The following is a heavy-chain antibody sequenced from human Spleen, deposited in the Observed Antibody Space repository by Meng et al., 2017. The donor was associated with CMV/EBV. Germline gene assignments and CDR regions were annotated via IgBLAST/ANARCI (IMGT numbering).Heavy chain of an antibody. CDR1: GFTVSSNY. V-gene: IGHV3-66*01. D-gene: IGHD2-2*01. CDR2: IYSGGST. J-gene: IGHJ4*02. CDR3: AKNLVVVPAAPVDY. Sequence: EVQLVESXXXXXQXXGXXRLSCAASGFTVSSNYKSWVRQAPGKGLEWVSVIYSGGSTYYADSVKGRFTISRDNSKNTLYLQMNSLRAEDTAVYYCAKNLVVVPAAPVDYWGQGTLVTVSS.